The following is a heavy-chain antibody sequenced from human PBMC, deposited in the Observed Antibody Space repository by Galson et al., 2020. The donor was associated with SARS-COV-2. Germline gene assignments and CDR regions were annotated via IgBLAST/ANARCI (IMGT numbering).Heavy chain of an antibody. CDR3: ARFAGYDFWSAGWFDP. D-gene: IGHD3-3*01. J-gene: IGHJ5*02. CDR1: GYSFTSYW. Sequence: HGESLKISCKGSGYSFTSYWISWVRKMPGKGLEWMGRIDPSDSYTNYSPSFQGHVTISADKSISTAYLQWSSLKASDTAMYYCARFAGYDFWSAGWFDPWGQGTLVTVSS. CDR2: IDPSDSYT. V-gene: IGHV5-10-1*01.